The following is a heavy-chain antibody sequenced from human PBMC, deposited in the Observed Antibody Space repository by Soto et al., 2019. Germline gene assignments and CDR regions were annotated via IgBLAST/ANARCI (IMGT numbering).Heavy chain of an antibody. J-gene: IGHJ5*01. D-gene: IGHD3-16*01. Sequence: EVQLLESGGGLVQPGGSLRLSCAASGFTFNTFEMSWVRQAPGRGLEWVSFISDDSSRTYYADAVKGRFTIYRDKSKYTLYWQRNSLTAEDTAVYACVKGGWLDFWGQGTLVTVSS. CDR1: GFTFNTFE. CDR2: ISDDSSRT. V-gene: IGHV3-23*01. CDR3: VKGGWLDF.